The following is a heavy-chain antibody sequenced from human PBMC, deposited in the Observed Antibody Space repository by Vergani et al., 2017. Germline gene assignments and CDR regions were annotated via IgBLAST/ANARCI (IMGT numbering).Heavy chain of an antibody. CDR3: ARDGGGYGDFLVDY. CDR2: IYSGGST. D-gene: IGHD4-17*01. CDR1: GFTVSSNY. Sequence: EVQLVESGGGLVQPGGSLRLSCAASGFTVSSNYMSWVRQAPGKGLEWVSVIYSGGSTYYADSVKGRFTTSRDNSKNTLYLQMNSLRAEDAAVYYCARDGGGYGDFLVDYWGQGTLVTVSS. J-gene: IGHJ4*02. V-gene: IGHV3-66*02.